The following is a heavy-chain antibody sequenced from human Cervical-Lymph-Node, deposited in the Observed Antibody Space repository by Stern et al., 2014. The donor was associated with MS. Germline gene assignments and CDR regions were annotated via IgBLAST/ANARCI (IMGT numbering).Heavy chain of an antibody. CDR2: INPNSGGT. CDR1: GYTFTGYY. CDR3: ARGRHGGYNWFDP. J-gene: IGHJ5*02. D-gene: IGHD3-16*01. V-gene: IGHV1-2*06. Sequence: VQLVESGAEVKKPGASVKVSCKASGYTFTGYYMHWVRQAPGQGLEWMGRINPNSGGTNYAQKFQGRVTMTRDTSISTAYMELSRLRSDDTAVYYCARGRHGGYNWFDPWGQGTLVTVSS.